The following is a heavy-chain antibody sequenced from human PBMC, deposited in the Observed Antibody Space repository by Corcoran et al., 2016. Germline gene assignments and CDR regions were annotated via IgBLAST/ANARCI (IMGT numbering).Heavy chain of an antibody. CDR2: IIPIFGTA. V-gene: IGHV1-69*01. CDR1: GGTFSSYA. CDR3: ARGAPSRGPRDYYYYGMDV. J-gene: IGHJ6*02. Sequence: QVQLVQSGAEVKKPGSSVKVSCKASGGTFSSYAISWVRQAPGQGLEWMGGIIPIFGTANYAPKFQGRVTITADESTSKAYMELSSLRSEDTAVYYCARGAPSRGPRDYYYYGMDVWGQGTTVTVSS. D-gene: IGHD6-19*01.